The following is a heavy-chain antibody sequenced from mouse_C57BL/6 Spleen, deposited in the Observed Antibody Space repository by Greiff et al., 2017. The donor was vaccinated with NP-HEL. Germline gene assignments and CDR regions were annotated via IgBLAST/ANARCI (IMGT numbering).Heavy chain of an antibody. CDR2: IDPSDSYT. CDR1: GYTFTSYW. J-gene: IGHJ3*01. Sequence: VQLQQPGAELVRPGTSVKLSCKASGYTFTSYWMHWVKQRPGQGLEWIGVIDPSDSYTIYNQKFKGKATLTVDTSSSTAYMQRSSLTSEDSAVYYCATGGYYVGGAYWGQGTLVTVSA. V-gene: IGHV1-59*01. D-gene: IGHD2-3*01. CDR3: ATGGYYVGGAY.